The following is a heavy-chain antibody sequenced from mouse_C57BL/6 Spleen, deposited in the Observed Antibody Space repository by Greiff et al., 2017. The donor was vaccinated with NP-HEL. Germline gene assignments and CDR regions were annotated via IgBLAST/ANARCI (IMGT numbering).Heavy chain of an antibody. V-gene: IGHV1-82*01. J-gene: IGHJ4*01. Sequence: QVQLKQSGPELVKPGASVKISCKASGYAFSSSWMNWVKQRPGKGLEWIGRIYPGDGDTNYNGKFKGKATLTADKSSSTAYMQLSSLTSEDSAVYFCARADYDVGYAMDYWGQGTSVTVSS. D-gene: IGHD2-4*01. CDR1: GYAFSSSW. CDR3: ARADYDVGYAMDY. CDR2: IYPGDGDT.